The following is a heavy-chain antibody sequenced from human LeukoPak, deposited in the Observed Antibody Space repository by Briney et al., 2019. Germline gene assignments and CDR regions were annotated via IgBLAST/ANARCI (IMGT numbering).Heavy chain of an antibody. CDR3: ARAPITMIVHN. CDR2: ISFDASNK. J-gene: IGHJ4*02. D-gene: IGHD3-22*01. CDR1: GFTFSSYG. V-gene: IGHV3-30*03. Sequence: GGSLRLSCAASGFTFSSYGMHWVRQAPGKGLEWVAVISFDASNKYYADSVKGRFTISRDNSKNTLYLQMNSLRAEDTAVYYCARAPITMIVHNWGQGTLVTVSS.